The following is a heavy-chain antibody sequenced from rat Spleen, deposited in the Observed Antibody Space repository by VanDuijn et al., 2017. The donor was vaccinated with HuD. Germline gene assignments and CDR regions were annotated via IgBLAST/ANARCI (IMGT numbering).Heavy chain of an antibody. CDR2: ITNTGGST. D-gene: IGHD4-3*01. CDR1: GFTFNNYW. CDR3: TSYNSGFFDY. V-gene: IGHV5-31*01. Sequence: EVQLVESDGGLVQPGRSLKLSCVASGFTFNNYWMTWIRQAPGKGLEWVASITNTGGSTYYPDSVKGRFTISRDNAKSTLYLQMNSLRSEDTATYYCTSYNSGFFDYWGQGVMVTVSS. J-gene: IGHJ2*01.